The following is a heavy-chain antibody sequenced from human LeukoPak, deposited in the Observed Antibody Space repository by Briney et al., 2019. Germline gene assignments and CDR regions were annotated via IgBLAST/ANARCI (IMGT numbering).Heavy chain of an antibody. J-gene: IGHJ4*02. CDR3: ARVHYYDSSGSGHFDY. CDR2: INAGNGNT. D-gene: IGHD3-22*01. V-gene: IGHV1-3*01. Sequence: ASVKVSCKASGYTFTSYAMHWVRQAPGQRLEWMGWINAGNGNTKYSQKFQGRVTITRDTSASTAYMELSSLRSEDTAVYYCARVHYYDSSGSGHFDYWGQGTLVTVSS. CDR1: GYTFTSYA.